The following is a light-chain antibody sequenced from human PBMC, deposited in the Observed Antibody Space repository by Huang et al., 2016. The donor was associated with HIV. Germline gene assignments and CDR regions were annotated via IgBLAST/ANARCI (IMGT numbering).Light chain of an antibody. CDR3: QQYDTYPHT. CDR1: QDISNY. V-gene: IGKV1-8*01. J-gene: IGKJ5*01. Sequence: ATRITQSPSSLSASTGDRVTITCRASQDISNYLAWYQQKPGEAPKLLIFAASTLQSGVQSRFSGVGSGTDFTLTINCLQSEDLATYFCQQYDTYPHTFGQGTRVEIK. CDR2: AAS.